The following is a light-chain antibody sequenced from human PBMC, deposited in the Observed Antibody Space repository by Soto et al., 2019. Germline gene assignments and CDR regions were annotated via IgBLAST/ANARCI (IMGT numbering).Light chain of an antibody. CDR2: GAS. CDR3: QQFGTSLTWT. J-gene: IGKJ1*01. CDR1: QSVNSRY. Sequence: EIVLTQSPGTLSLSPGERATLSCRASQSVNSRYLAWYQQKPGQAPRLLIYGASSRATGIPDRFSGSGSGTDFTLTISRREPEDFAVYYCQQFGTSLTWTFGQGTKVEI. V-gene: IGKV3-20*01.